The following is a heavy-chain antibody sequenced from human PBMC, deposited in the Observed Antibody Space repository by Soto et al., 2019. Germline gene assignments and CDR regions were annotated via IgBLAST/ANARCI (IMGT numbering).Heavy chain of an antibody. V-gene: IGHV3-23*01. J-gene: IGHJ2*01. CDR2: IGAGGAYT. D-gene: IGHD2-2*01. CDR3: AKGGRDCDSTSCYDWYFDL. CDR1: GFTFSSYA. Sequence: EVQLLESGGGLVQPGGSLRLSCAASGFTFSSYAMSWVRQAPGKGLEWVSSIGAGGAYTYYADSVKGRFTISRDNSKNTLYLQMHSLRAEDTGVYYCAKGGRDCDSTSCYDWYFDLWGRGTLITVSS.